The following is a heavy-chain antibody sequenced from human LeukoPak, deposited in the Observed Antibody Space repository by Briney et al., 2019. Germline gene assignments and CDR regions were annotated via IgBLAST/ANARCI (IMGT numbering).Heavy chain of an antibody. Sequence: GASVKVSCKASGYTFTSYYMHWVRQAPGQGLEWMGIINPSGGSTSYAQKFQGRVTMTRDTSTSTVYMELSSLRSEDTAVYYCARDLRQQLVLGYYYYYMDVWGKGTTVTVSS. D-gene: IGHD6-13*01. J-gene: IGHJ6*03. V-gene: IGHV1-46*01. CDR2: INPSGGST. CDR3: ARDLRQQLVLGYYYYYMDV. CDR1: GYTFTSYY.